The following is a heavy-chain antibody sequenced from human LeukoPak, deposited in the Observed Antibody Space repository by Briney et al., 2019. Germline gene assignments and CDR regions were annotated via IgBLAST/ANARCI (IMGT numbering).Heavy chain of an antibody. CDR1: GGSFGGYH. J-gene: IGHJ5*02. CDR2: IYYSGST. D-gene: IGHD6-6*01. Sequence: SETLSLTCGGYGGSFGGYHWSWIRRPPEKGLEWIGSIYYSGSTYYNPSLKSRVTISVDTSKNQFSLKLSSVTAADTAVYYCARRIAARPLYWFDPWGQGTLVTVSS. CDR3: ARRIAARPLYWFDP. V-gene: IGHV4-34*01.